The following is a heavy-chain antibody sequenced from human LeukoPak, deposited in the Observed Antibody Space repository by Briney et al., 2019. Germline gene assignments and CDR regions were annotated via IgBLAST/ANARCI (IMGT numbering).Heavy chain of an antibody. CDR1: GFTFSDYY. J-gene: IGHJ2*01. D-gene: IGHD4-23*01. CDR3: ARALGGNGYFDL. Sequence: PGGSLRLSCGASGFTFSDYYMSCIRQAPGKGLEWVSYISGGDSTIYYAASVKSRYTNTRDNAKNSLYLQMNRLRAEDTAVYYCARALGGNGYFDLWGRGTLVAVSS. CDR2: ISGGDSTI. V-gene: IGHV3-11*04.